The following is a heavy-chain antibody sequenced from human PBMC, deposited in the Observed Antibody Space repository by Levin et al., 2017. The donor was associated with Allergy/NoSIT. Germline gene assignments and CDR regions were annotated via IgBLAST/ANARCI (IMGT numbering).Heavy chain of an antibody. CDR2: ISSSSSTI. D-gene: IGHD5-24*01. CDR1: GFTFSSYS. J-gene: IGHJ4*02. Sequence: PGGSLRLSCAASGFTFSSYSMNWVRQAPGKGLEWVSYISSSSSTIYYAYSVKGRFTISRDNAKNSLYLQMNSLRAEDTAVYYCARRGGDGYNYVDYWGQGTLVTVSS. V-gene: IGHV3-48*01. CDR3: ARRGGDGYNYVDY.